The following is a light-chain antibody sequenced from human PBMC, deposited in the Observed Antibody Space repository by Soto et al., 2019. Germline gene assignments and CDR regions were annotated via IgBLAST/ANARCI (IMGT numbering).Light chain of an antibody. J-gene: IGKJ4*01. CDR3: QQFSSYPLT. V-gene: IGKV3-20*01. CDR2: DAS. Sequence: VMTQSPATLSVAPGERASVAGRASQSVSSSYLAWYQQKPGQAPRLRIYDASSRATGIPDRFSGGGSGTDFTLTISRLEPEDFAVYYCQQFSSYPLTFGGGTKVDIK. CDR1: QSVSSSY.